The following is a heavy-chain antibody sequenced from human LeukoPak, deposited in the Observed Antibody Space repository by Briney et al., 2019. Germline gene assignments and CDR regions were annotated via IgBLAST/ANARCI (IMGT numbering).Heavy chain of an antibody. D-gene: IGHD3-10*01. CDR2: IIPIDGTA. CDR1: GYAFTNYV. CDR3: ARDPGSPVRAFDI. V-gene: IGHV1-69*13. Sequence: ASVKVSCKASGYAFTNYVISWVRQAPGQGLEWMGGIIPIDGTANFGQKFQGRVTITADASTSTAYMELSSLRSEDTAVYYCARDPGSPVRAFDIWGQGTMVTVSS. J-gene: IGHJ3*02.